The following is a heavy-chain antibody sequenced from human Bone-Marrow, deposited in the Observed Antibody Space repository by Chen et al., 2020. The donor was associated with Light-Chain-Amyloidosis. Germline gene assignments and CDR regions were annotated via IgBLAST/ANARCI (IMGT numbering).Heavy chain of an antibody. D-gene: IGHD3-9*01. CDR2: ISRRSSHI. CDR1: GFTFSSYT. V-gene: IGHV3-21*04. Sequence: EVQLVESGGGLVKPGGSLRLSCVASGFTFSSYTMNWVRKTPGRGLEWVSSISRRSSHIDYAGSMGRRFTISRDNSKNTLFLQMNSLRAEDTAVYYCAKDISYDDILPGYPADAFDIWGQGTMVTVSS. CDR3: AKDISYDDILPGYPADAFDI. J-gene: IGHJ3*02.